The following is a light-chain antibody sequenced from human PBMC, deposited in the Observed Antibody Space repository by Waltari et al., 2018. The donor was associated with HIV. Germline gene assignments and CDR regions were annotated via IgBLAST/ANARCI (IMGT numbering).Light chain of an antibody. J-gene: IGLJ3*02. CDR1: SSDIGSFDH. CDR2: GVS. V-gene: IGLV2-18*02. CDR3: SSYRSSITLL. Sequence: QSALTQPPSVSGSPGQSVTISCIGTSSDIGSFDHVSWFQQPPGSAPKPLIFGVSNRPSGVPDRFSGSKSGNTASLTNSGLQAEDEADYYCSSYRSSITLLFGGGTKLTVL.